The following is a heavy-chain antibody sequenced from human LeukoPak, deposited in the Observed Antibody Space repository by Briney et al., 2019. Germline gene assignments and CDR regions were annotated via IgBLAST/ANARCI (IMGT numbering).Heavy chain of an antibody. CDR2: ISAYNGNT. V-gene: IGHV1-18*04. CDR1: GYTFTGYY. Sequence: ASVKVSCKASGYTFTGYYMHWVRQAPGQGLEWMGWISAYNGNTNYAQKLQGRVTMTTDTSTSTAYMELRSLRSDDTAVYYCARDPEDEVDYWGQGTLVTVSS. CDR3: ARDPEDEVDY. J-gene: IGHJ4*02.